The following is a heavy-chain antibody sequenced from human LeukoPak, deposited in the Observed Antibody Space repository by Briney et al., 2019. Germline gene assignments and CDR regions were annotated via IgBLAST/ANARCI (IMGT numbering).Heavy chain of an antibody. CDR3: AKDPQDCSSTSCYFDY. V-gene: IGHV3-30-3*01. Sequence: GGSLRLSCAASGFTFSSYAMYWARQAPGKGLEWVAVISYDGSNKYYADSVKGRFTISRDNSKNTLYLQMNSLRAEDTAVYYCAKDPQDCSSTSCYFDYWGQGALVTVSS. J-gene: IGHJ4*02. CDR2: ISYDGSNK. CDR1: GFTFSSYA. D-gene: IGHD2-2*01.